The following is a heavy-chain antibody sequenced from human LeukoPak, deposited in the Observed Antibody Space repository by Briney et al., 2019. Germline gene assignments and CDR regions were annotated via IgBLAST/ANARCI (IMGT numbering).Heavy chain of an antibody. CDR3: TCRTGRDPFYFDY. J-gene: IGHJ4*02. Sequence: GGSLRLSCAASGFTFSSYGMGWVRQAPGKGLEWVSGISGSGGRTYYTDSVKGRFTISRDNSKSTLYLQMNSLRAEDTALYYCTCRTGRDPFYFDYWGQGTLVTVSS. CDR1: GFTFSSYG. V-gene: IGHV3-23*01. CDR2: ISGSGGRT. D-gene: IGHD3/OR15-3a*01.